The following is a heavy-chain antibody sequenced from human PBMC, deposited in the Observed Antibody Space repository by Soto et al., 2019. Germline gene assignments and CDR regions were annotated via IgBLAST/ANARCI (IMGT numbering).Heavy chain of an antibody. CDR1: GFTFSSYA. CDR3: AKDPYEYSSSDYNWFDP. V-gene: IGHV3-23*01. J-gene: IGHJ5*02. D-gene: IGHD6-6*01. CDR2: ISGSGGST. Sequence: EVQLLESGGGLVQPGGSPRLSCAASGFTFSSYAMSWVRQAPGKGLEWVSAISGSGGSTYYADSVKGRFTISRDNSKNTLYLQMNSLRAEDTAVYYCAKDPYEYSSSDYNWFDPWGQGTLVTVSS.